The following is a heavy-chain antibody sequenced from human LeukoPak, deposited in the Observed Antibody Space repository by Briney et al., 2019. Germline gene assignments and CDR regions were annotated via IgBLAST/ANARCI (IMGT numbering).Heavy chain of an antibody. V-gene: IGHV1-69*05. J-gene: IGHJ4*02. Sequence: ASVKVSCKASGGTFSSYAISWVRQAPGQGLEWMGGIIPIFGTANYAQKFQGRVTITTDESTSTAYMELSSLRSEDTAVYYCARGPYRITMVRGVPGYFDYWAREPWSPSPQ. CDR2: IIPIFGTA. CDR3: ARGPYRITMVRGVPGYFDY. CDR1: GGTFSSYA. D-gene: IGHD3-10*01.